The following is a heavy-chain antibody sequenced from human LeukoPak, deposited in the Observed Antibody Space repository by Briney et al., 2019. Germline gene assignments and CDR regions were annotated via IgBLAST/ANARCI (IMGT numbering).Heavy chain of an antibody. Sequence: PGGSLRLSCAASGFNFTSYSMNWVRQAPGKGLEWVSSISSSSSYIYYADSVKGRFTISRDNAKNSLYLQMNSLRAEDTAVYYCARVRRVGATTLGYWGQGTLVTVSS. D-gene: IGHD1-26*01. CDR3: ARVRRVGATTLGY. V-gene: IGHV3-21*01. CDR2: ISSSSSYI. J-gene: IGHJ4*02. CDR1: GFNFTSYS.